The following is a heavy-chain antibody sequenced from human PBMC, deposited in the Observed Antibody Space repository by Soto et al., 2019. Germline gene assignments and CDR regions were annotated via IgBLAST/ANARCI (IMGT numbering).Heavy chain of an antibody. J-gene: IGHJ6*02. CDR1: GYTFTSYG. Sequence: QVQLVQSGAEVKKPGASVKVSCKASGYTFTSYGISWVRQAPGQGLEWMGWISAYNGNTNDAQKLQGRVTMTTDTSTSTAYMELRSLRSDDTAVYYCARKTGNYYYYYYGMDVWGQGTTVTVSS. CDR3: ARKTGNYYYYYYGMDV. V-gene: IGHV1-18*01. CDR2: ISAYNGNT.